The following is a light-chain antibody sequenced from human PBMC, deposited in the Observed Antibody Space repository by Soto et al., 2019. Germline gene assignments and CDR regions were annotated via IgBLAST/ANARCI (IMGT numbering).Light chain of an antibody. V-gene: IGLV1-51*02. CDR2: EGN. Sequence: QSVLTQPPSVSAAPGQKGTISCSGSSSNVGKNYVSWYQQLPGAAPKLLIYEGNKRPSGIPDRFSGSKSGTSATLGITGLQTGDEADYYCGTWDSSLSVGVFGGGTKLTVL. J-gene: IGLJ3*02. CDR1: SSNVGKNY. CDR3: GTWDSSLSVGV.